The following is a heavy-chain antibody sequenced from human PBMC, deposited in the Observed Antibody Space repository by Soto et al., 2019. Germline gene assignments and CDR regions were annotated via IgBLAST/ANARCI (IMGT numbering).Heavy chain of an antibody. CDR3: ARALGYHSSSSWYYYYGMDV. V-gene: IGHV1-69*06. Sequence: ASVKVSCKASGGTFSSYAISWVRQAPGQGLEWMGGIIPIFGTANYAQKFQGRVTITADKSTSTAYMELSSLRSEDTAVYYCARALGYHSSSSWYYYYGMDVWGQGTTVTVSS. CDR2: IIPIFGTA. J-gene: IGHJ6*02. D-gene: IGHD6-6*01. CDR1: GGTFSSYA.